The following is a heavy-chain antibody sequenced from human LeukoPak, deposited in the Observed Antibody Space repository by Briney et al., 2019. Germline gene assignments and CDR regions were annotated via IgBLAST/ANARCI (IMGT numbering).Heavy chain of an antibody. CDR3: TRDRQGSGIYSTDY. V-gene: IGHV3-7*01. CDR2: IKQDGSEI. CDR1: GFTFSNFW. D-gene: IGHD3-10*01. Sequence: PGGSLRLSCAASGFTFSNFWMSWVRQVPGEGLEWVASIKQDGSEIHYVDSVKGRFTISRDNAQNSLYLHMHSLRAEDTAVYYCTRDRQGSGIYSTDYWGRGTLVTVSS. J-gene: IGHJ4*02.